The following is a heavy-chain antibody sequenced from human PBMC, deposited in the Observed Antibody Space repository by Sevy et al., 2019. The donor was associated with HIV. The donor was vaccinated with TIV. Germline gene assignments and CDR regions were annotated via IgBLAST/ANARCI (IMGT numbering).Heavy chain of an antibody. Sequence: GGSLRLSCAASGFTFSSYSMNWVRQAPGKGLEWVSSISGFGNTYYADSVRGRFTISRDNAKNTQYLQMNSLRADDTAVYYCAKVLNPALESMMEVTVRSLKGFDVWGQGTMVTVSS. CDR2: ISGFGNT. J-gene: IGHJ3*01. CDR1: GFTFSSYS. V-gene: IGHV3-23*01. CDR3: AKVLNPALESMMEVTVRSLKGFDV. D-gene: IGHD3-22*01.